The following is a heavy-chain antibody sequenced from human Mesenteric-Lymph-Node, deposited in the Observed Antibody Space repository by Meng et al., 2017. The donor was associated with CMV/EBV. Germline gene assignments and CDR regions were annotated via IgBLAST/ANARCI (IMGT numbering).Heavy chain of an antibody. CDR3: ARGSSYDILTGYFDY. J-gene: IGHJ4*02. V-gene: IGHV4-34*01. CDR2: INHSGST. D-gene: IGHD3-9*01. Sequence: QGRFPQWGAGLLKPWETLAVTCAVYGVSFSGYYCNWIRQSPEKGLEWIGEINHSGSTTYNPSFTSRIIISVDTSTNQISLNMSSVTAADTAVYYCARGSSYDILTGYFDYWGQGALVTVSS. CDR1: GVSFSGYY.